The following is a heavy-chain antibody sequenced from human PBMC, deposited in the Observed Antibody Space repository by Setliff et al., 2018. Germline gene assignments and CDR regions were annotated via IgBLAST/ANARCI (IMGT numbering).Heavy chain of an antibody. CDR3: ARVDCSSTSCYAGIYYYYMDV. CDR2: ITPFNGST. V-gene: IGHV1-2*02. J-gene: IGHJ6*03. Sequence: GASVKVSCKASGYTFTDYYMHWVQQAPGQALEWMGWITPFNGSTSYAQKFQGRVTMTRDTSTSTAYMELSSLRSEDTAVYYCARVDCSSTSCYAGIYYYYMDVWGKGTTVTVSS. D-gene: IGHD2-2*01. CDR1: GYTFTDYY.